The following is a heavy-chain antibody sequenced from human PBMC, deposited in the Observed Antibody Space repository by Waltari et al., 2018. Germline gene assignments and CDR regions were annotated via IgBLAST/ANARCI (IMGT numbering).Heavy chain of an antibody. Sequence: EVQLVESGGGLVQPGGSGGRSWAGAGFPFSNHWMDWVRQAPGKGLVWVSRVNSDGSTTMYADSVKGRFTISRDNAKNTLYLQMNSLRGEDTAVYYCTREGRQQGGYWGQGTLVTVSS. CDR3: TREGRQQGGY. CDR1: GFPFSNHW. V-gene: IGHV3-74*03. J-gene: IGHJ4*02. CDR2: VNSDGSTT. D-gene: IGHD6-13*01.